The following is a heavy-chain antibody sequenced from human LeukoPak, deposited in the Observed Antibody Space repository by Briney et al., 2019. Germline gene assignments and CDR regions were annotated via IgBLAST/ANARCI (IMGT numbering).Heavy chain of an antibody. CDR1: GYTFTGYY. CDR3: ARALRIAARLPGPIDY. D-gene: IGHD6-13*01. J-gene: IGHJ4*02. Sequence: GASVKVSCKASGYTFTGYYMHWVRQAPGQGLEWMGWINPNSGGTNYAQKFQGRVTMTRDTSISTAYMELSRLRSDDTAVYYCARALRIAARLPGPIDYWGQGTLVTVSS. V-gene: IGHV1-2*02. CDR2: INPNSGGT.